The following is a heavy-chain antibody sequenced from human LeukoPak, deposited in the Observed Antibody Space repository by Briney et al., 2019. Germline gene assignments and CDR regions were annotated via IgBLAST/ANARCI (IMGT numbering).Heavy chain of an antibody. CDR3: ASLAVAGLSEGY. CDR1: DGSFGPYY. CDR2: SNHSGST. J-gene: IGHJ4*02. D-gene: IGHD6-19*01. Sequence: SETLSLTCAVSDGSFGPYYWSWIRQPPGKGLEYIGESNHSGSTNYNPSLKGRVTISVDKSKNQFSLRLSSLTAADTAVYYYASLAVAGLSEGYWGQGTLVIVSS. V-gene: IGHV4-34*01.